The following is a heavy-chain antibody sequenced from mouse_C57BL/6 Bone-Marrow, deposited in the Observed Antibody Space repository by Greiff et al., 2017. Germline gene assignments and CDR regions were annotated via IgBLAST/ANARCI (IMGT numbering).Heavy chain of an antibody. CDR2: IYTRSGNT. Sequence: VHLVESGAELARPGASVKLSCTASGYTFTSYGISWVKQRTGQGLEWIGEIYTRSGNTYYNEKFKGKATLTADKSSSTAYMELRSLTSEDSAVYLCARPPNWEDAMDYWGRGTAVTVSS. CDR1: GYTFTSYG. J-gene: IGHJ4*01. CDR3: ARPPNWEDAMDY. D-gene: IGHD4-1*01. V-gene: IGHV1-81*01.